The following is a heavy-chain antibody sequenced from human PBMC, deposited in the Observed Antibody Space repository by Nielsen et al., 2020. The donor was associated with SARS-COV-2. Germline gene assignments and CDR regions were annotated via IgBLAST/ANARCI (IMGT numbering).Heavy chain of an antibody. CDR1: GASISSSNW. J-gene: IGHJ5*02. CDR2: IYHNGNT. V-gene: IGHV4-4*02. CDR3: ARLLTNTGNYFRFDP. D-gene: IGHD1-26*01. Sequence: GSLRLSCAVFGASISSSNWWSWVRQPPGKGLEWIGEIYHNGNTNYNPSLKSRVTISVDKSKNQFSLRLISVTAADTAVYYCARLLTNTGNYFRFDPWGQGTLVTVSS.